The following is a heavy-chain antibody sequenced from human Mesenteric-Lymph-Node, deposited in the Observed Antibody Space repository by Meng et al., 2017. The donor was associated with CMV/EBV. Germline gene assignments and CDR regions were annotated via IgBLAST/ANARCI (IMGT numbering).Heavy chain of an antibody. D-gene: IGHD3-16*01. Sequence: GESLKISCAVSGFSVSTNYMSWVRQAPGKGLEWVSVIYSGGATYYADSVKGRFTISRDNSKNTLYLQMNSLRTEDTAVYYCAKDGGDWFDPWGQGTLVTVSS. CDR1: GFSVSTNY. J-gene: IGHJ5*02. CDR3: AKDGGDWFDP. V-gene: IGHV3-53*05. CDR2: IYSGGAT.